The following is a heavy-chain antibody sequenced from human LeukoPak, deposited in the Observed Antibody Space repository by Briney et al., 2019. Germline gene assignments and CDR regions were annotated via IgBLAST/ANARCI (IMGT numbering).Heavy chain of an antibody. Sequence: GGSLRLSCAASGFTFSSYAMNWVRQAPGKGLEWVAVISYDESNKYYADSVKGRFAISRDNSKNTLFLQMNSLRAEDTAMYYCATELRIATAGFDYFEHWGQGTLVTVSS. CDR2: ISYDESNK. V-gene: IGHV3-30*09. D-gene: IGHD6-13*01. CDR1: GFTFSSYA. CDR3: ATELRIATAGFDYFEH. J-gene: IGHJ4*02.